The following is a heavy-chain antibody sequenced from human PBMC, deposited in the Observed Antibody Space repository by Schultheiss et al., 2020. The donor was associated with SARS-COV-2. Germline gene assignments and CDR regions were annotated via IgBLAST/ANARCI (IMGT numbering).Heavy chain of an antibody. D-gene: IGHD3-22*01. V-gene: IGHV3-48*01. CDR3: ARDCVSSGYPNDAFDI. CDR1: GFTFSSYS. CDR2: ISSSSSTI. J-gene: IGHJ3*02. Sequence: GGSLRLSCAASGFTFSSYSMNWVRQAPGKGLEWVSYISSSSSTIYYADSVKGRFTISRDNAKNSLYLQMNSLRAEDTAVYYCARDCVSSGYPNDAFDIWCQGTMVTVSS.